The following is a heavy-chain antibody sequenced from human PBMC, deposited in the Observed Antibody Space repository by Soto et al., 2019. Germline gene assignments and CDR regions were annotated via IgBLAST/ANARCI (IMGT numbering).Heavy chain of an antibody. V-gene: IGHV4-59*08. D-gene: IGHD3-3*02. CDR2: IYYSGST. CDR1: GGSISSYF. Sequence: SETLSLTCTVSGGSISSYFWSWIRQPPGKGLEWIGYIYYSGSTDYNPSLKSRVTISVDTSKNQFSLKLSSVTAADTAVYYCASPKIAFYNWFDPWGQGTLVTVSS. J-gene: IGHJ5*02. CDR3: ASPKIAFYNWFDP.